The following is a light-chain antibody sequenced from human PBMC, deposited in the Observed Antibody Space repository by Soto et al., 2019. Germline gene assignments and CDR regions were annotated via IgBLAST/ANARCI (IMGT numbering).Light chain of an antibody. Sequence: QSVLTQPASVSGSPGQSITISCTGTSNDIGANDYVSWYQHHPGQAPKILIYEAANRPSGVSHRFSGSKSGNTASLTISGLQAEDEDDYFCTSYTSTSTLVFGGGTKLTVL. CDR1: SNDIGANDY. CDR2: EAA. J-gene: IGLJ2*01. V-gene: IGLV2-14*01. CDR3: TSYTSTSTLV.